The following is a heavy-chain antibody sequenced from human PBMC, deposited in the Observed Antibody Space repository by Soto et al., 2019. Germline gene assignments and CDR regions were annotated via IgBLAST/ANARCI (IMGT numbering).Heavy chain of an antibody. J-gene: IGHJ6*02. D-gene: IGHD2-8*01. CDR1: GYTFTSYY. CDR3: ARAGGVHPLLNYYYYGMDV. V-gene: IGHV1-46*01. Sequence: SVKVSCKASGYTFTSYYMHWVRQAPGQGLEWMGIINPSGGSTSYAQKFQGRVAMTRDTSTSTVYMELSSLRSEDTAVYYCARAGGVHPLLNYYYYGMDVWGQGTTVTVSS. CDR2: INPSGGST.